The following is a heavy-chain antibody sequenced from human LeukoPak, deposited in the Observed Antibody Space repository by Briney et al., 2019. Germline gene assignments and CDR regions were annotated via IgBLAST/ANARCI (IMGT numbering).Heavy chain of an antibody. CDR3: ARNEYWSYDFWTGYMYYFDH. V-gene: IGHV5-51*01. J-gene: IGHJ4*02. CDR2: IYPGDSDT. Sequence: GESLKISCKASGYSFTNYWIGWVRQMPGKGLEWVAIIYPGDSDTRYSPSFQGQVTISADKSVTTAYLQWSSLKASDTAMYYCARNEYWSYDFWTGYMYYFDHWGQGTLVTVSS. D-gene: IGHD3-3*01. CDR1: GYSFTNYW.